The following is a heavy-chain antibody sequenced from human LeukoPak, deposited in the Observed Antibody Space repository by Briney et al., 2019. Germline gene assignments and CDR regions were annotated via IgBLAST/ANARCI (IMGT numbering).Heavy chain of an antibody. CDR2: ISYDGSNK. CDR1: GFTFSSYA. V-gene: IGHV3-30-3*01. D-gene: IGHD2-21*02. CDR3: ARAAPTVTATPVYYYHGMDV. Sequence: GGSLRLSCAASGFTFSSYAMHWVRQAPGKGLEWVAAISYDGSNKYYADSVKGRFTISRDNSKNTLYLQMNSLRAEDTAVYYCARAAPTVTATPVYYYHGMDVWGQGTTVTVSS. J-gene: IGHJ6*02.